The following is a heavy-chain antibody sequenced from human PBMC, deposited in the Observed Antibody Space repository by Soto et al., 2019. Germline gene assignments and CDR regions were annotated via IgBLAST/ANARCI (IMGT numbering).Heavy chain of an antibody. CDR2: IYYSGST. CDR3: ASGTSIAARNAGPDSYYYGMDV. J-gene: IGHJ6*02. V-gene: IGHV4-59*01. D-gene: IGHD6-6*01. CDR1: GGSISSYY. Sequence: SETLSLTCTVSGGSISSYYWSWIRQPPGKGLEWIGYIYYSGSTNYNPSLKSRVTISVDTSKNQFSLKLSSVTAADTAVYYCASGTSIAARNAGPDSYYYGMDVWGQGTTVTVSS.